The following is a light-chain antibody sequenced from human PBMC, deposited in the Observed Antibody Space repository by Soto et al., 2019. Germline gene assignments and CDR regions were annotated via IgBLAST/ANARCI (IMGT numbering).Light chain of an antibody. V-gene: IGLV2-14*01. J-gene: IGLJ1*01. CDR3: SSYTTSNTRQIV. CDR1: SSDVGGYNY. Sequence: QSVLNQPASMSGSPGQSITISCTGTSSDVGGYNYVSWYRQHPGKAPKSTIYNVSNRPSGVSNRFSGSKSGNTASLTISGLQAEDEADYYCSSYTTSNTRQIVFGTGTKVTVL. CDR2: NVS.